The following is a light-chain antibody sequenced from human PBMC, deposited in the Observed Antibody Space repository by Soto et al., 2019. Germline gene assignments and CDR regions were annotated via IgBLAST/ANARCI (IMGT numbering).Light chain of an antibody. CDR3: QQYGSSPPT. CDR2: AAS. V-gene: IGKV3-20*01. J-gene: IGKJ1*01. Sequence: DILLTQSPSTLSFSPGDRATFSCRASQTVFNNHIGWYQQKPGQAPRRLIFAASFRATGIPDRFSGSGSGTDFTLTINRLEPEDFALYHCQQYGSSPPTFGQGTKVDIK. CDR1: QTVFNNH.